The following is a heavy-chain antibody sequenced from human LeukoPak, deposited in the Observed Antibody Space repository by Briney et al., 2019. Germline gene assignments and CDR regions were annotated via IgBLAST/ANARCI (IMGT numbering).Heavy chain of an antibody. CDR2: IYHTGKT. CDR3: ARGLGRGSYWHY. Sequence: SETLSLTCTVSGYSISSGYFWGWIRQSPGRGLEWIGSIYHTGKTQYTPSLKSRVTISVDTSKNQFSLKLSSVTAADTAVYYCARGLGRGSYWHYWGQGTLVTVSS. D-gene: IGHD1-26*01. J-gene: IGHJ4*02. CDR1: GYSISSGYF. V-gene: IGHV4-38-2*02.